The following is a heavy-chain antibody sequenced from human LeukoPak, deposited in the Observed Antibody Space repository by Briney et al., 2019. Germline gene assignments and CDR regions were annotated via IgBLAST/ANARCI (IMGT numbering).Heavy chain of an antibody. Sequence: SETLSLTCTVSGVSMSSYYWSWIRQPPGKGLEWIGRSYTFGNTNYNPSLKSRVTISLDESRNQFSLKLSSMTAADTAVYYCARSGAYSTGFDYWGLGTLVTVSS. CDR2: SYTFGNT. D-gene: IGHD1-26*01. CDR1: GVSMSSYY. J-gene: IGHJ4*02. V-gene: IGHV4-4*07. CDR3: ARSGAYSTGFDY.